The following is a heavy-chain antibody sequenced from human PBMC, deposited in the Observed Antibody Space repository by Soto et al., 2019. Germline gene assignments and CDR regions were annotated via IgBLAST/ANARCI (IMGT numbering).Heavy chain of an antibody. Sequence: EVQLVESGGGLVQPGGSLRLSCAASGFTFSSYAMHWVRQAPGKGLEYVSAISSNGGSTYYANSVKGRFTISRDNSKNTLYLQMGSLRAEDMAVYYCARSCSGGSCYSRAFDISGQGTMVTVSS. V-gene: IGHV3-64*01. CDR2: ISSNGGST. J-gene: IGHJ3*02. CDR3: ARSCSGGSCYSRAFDI. D-gene: IGHD2-15*01. CDR1: GFTFSSYA.